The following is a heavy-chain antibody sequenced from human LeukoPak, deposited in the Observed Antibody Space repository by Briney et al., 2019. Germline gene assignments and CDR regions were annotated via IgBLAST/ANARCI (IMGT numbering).Heavy chain of an antibody. V-gene: IGHV3-30-3*01. Sequence: GGSLRLSCAASGFTFSSYAMHWVRQAPGKGLEWVAVISHDGSNKYYADSVKGRFTISRDNSKNTLYLQMNSLRAEDTAVYYCAKGWGSQSFFDYWGQGALVTVSS. CDR3: AKGWGSQSFFDY. CDR2: ISHDGSNK. CDR1: GFTFSSYA. J-gene: IGHJ4*02. D-gene: IGHD7-27*01.